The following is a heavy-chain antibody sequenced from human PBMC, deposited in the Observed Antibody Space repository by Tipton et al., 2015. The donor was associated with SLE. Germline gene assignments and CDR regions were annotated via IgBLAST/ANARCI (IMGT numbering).Heavy chain of an antibody. Sequence: SLRLSCAASGFTVSSNYMSWVRQAPGKGLEWVSVIYSGGSTYYADSVKGRFTISRDNSKNTLYLQMNSLRAEDTAVYYCARDLEASTVTTRLYYCYGIDVWGQGTTVSVSS. J-gene: IGHJ6*02. D-gene: IGHD4-17*01. CDR1: GFTVSSNY. CDR2: IYSGGST. V-gene: IGHV3-53*05. CDR3: ARDLEASTVTTRLYYCYGIDV.